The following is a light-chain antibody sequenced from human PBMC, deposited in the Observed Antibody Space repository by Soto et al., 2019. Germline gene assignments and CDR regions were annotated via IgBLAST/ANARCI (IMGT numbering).Light chain of an antibody. CDR2: DTY. Sequence: EIVLAQSPGTLSLSPVGWGTRSCLASQSVASSSAWYQHKPGQATRLLIYDTYKRATGIKARFSGSGSATDFSLTVRSLEPEDFAVYYCQKGANWHLNFGPGTTVDLK. V-gene: IGKV3D-11*02. CDR1: QSVASS. CDR3: QKGANWHLN. J-gene: IGKJ3*01.